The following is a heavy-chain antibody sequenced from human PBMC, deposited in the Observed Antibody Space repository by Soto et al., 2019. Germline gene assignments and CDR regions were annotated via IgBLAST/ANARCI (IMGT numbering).Heavy chain of an antibody. D-gene: IGHD4-17*01. Sequence: PGGSLRLSCAASGFTFSDHYMSWIRQAPGKGLEWISYISTSGSTIYYADSVKGRFTISRDNAKNSLVLQMNSLRAEDTAVYYCARVRDYEVDHWGQGTLVTVSS. V-gene: IGHV3-11*01. CDR2: ISTSGSTI. J-gene: IGHJ4*02. CDR1: GFTFSDHY. CDR3: ARVRDYEVDH.